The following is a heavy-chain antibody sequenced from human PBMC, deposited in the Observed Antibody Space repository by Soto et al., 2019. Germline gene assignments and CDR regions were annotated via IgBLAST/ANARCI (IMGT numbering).Heavy chain of an antibody. CDR2: IIPIFGTA. CDR3: TTLRLDP. J-gene: IGHJ5*02. Sequence: GASVKVSCKASGGTFSSYAISWVRQAPGQGLEWMGGIIPIFGTANYAQKFQGRVTMTRDTSISTAYMELTRLTSDDTAVYYCTTLRLDPWGQGTLVTVS. V-gene: IGHV1-69*05. D-gene: IGHD2-21*02. CDR1: GGTFSSYA.